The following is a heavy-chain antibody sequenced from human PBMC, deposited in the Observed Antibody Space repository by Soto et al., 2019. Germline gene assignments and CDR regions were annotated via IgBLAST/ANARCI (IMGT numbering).Heavy chain of an antibody. CDR1: GYRFTSYW. D-gene: IGHD3-22*01. V-gene: IGHV5-51*01. CDR2: IYPGDSDT. CDR3: ARRGSGYQAHDAFDI. J-gene: IGHJ3*02. Sequence: RESLKISCKGSGYRFTSYWIGWVRQMPGKGLEWMGIIYPGDSDTRYSPSFQGQVTISADKSISTAYLQWSSLKASDTAMYYCARRGSGYQAHDAFDIWGQGTMVTVSS.